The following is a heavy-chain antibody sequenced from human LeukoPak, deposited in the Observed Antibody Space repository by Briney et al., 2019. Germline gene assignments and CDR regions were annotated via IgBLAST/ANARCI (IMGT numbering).Heavy chain of an antibody. D-gene: IGHD6-19*01. J-gene: IGHJ4*02. V-gene: IGHV3-74*01. CDR3: ARDQEVSGWYLMFGPFDY. CDR2: INTDGSSL. CDR1: GFTFSSYW. Sequence: QTGGSLRLSCAASGFTFSSYWMYWVRQAPGKGPVWVARINTDGSSLNYADSVKGRFTISRDNSKNTLYLQMNSLRAEDTAVYYCARDQEVSGWYLMFGPFDYWGQGTLVTVSS.